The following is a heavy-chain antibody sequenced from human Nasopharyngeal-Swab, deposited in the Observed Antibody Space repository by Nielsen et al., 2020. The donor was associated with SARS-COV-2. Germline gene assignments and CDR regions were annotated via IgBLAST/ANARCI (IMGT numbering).Heavy chain of an antibody. J-gene: IGHJ4*02. CDR2: IRGTTSYR. CDR3: ARAYCGGDCSNYYFDY. Sequence: GGSLRLSCAASGFTFGSFAMNWVRQAPGKGLEWVSSIRGTTSYRNYADSVKGRFTISRDNAKNSLYLQMNSLRAEDTAVYYCARAYCGGDCSNYYFDYWGQGTLVTVSS. D-gene: IGHD2-21*02. V-gene: IGHV3-21*01. CDR1: GFTFGSFA.